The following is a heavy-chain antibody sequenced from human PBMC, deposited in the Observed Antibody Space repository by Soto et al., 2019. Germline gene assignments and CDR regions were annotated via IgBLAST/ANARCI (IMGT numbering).Heavy chain of an antibody. D-gene: IGHD5-12*01. J-gene: IGHJ4*02. V-gene: IGHV1-2*02. CDR2: INPNSGGT. Sequence: QVQLVQSGAEVKKPGASVKVSCKASGYTFTGYYMHWVRQAPGQGLEWMGWINPNSGGTNYAQKFQGRVTSTRDTSISTASMAESRLRSDDTAVYYCARAGGLDGYGGFDYWGQGTLVTVSS. CDR3: ARAGGLDGYGGFDY. CDR1: GYTFTGYY.